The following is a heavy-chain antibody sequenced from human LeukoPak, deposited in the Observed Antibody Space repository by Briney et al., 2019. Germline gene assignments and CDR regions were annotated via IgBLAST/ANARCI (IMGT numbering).Heavy chain of an antibody. V-gene: IGHV3-23*01. D-gene: IGHD1-26*01. J-gene: IGHJ6*02. Sequence: GGSLRLSCAASGFTFSSYAMSWVRQAPGNGLEWVSAISGSGGSTYYADSVKGRFTISRDNSKNTLYLQMNRLRAEDTAVYYCAKHMAGATIPLNYYGMDVWGQGTTVTVSS. CDR1: GFTFSSYA. CDR2: ISGSGGST. CDR3: AKHMAGATIPLNYYGMDV.